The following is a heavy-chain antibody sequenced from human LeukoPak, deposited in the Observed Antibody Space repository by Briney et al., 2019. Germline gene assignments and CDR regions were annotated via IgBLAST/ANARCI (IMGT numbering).Heavy chain of an antibody. V-gene: IGHV1-18*04. D-gene: IGHD6-13*01. CDR2: ISAYNGNT. CDR1: GYTFTSYY. CDR3: ARVAVAAAGNWFDP. Sequence: ASVKVSCKASGYTFTSYYMHWVRQATGQGLEWMGWISAYNGNTNYAQKLQGRVTMTTDTSTSTAYMELRSLRSDDTAVYYCARVAVAAAGNWFDPWGQGTLVTVSS. J-gene: IGHJ5*02.